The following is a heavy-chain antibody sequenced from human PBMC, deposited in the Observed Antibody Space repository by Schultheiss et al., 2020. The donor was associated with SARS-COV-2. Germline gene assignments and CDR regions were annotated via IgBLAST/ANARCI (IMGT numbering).Heavy chain of an antibody. D-gene: IGHD4-11*01. Sequence: GGSLRLSCAASGFTFSSYAMSWVRQAPGKGLEWVSAISGSGGSTYYADSVKGRFTISRDNAKNSLYLQMNSLRAEDTAVYYCAREVRDYSNWFDPWGQGTLVTVSS. CDR1: GFTFSSYA. V-gene: IGHV3-23*01. CDR2: ISGSGGST. J-gene: IGHJ5*02. CDR3: AREVRDYSNWFDP.